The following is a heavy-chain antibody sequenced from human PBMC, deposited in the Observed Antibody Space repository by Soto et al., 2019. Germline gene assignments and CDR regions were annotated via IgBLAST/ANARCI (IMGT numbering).Heavy chain of an antibody. CDR2: ISGSGGST. V-gene: IGHV3-23*01. J-gene: IGHJ4*02. D-gene: IGHD3-22*01. CDR3: AKSGGITMIVVVITGFDY. Sequence: PGCSLRISCAASGLTFRSSAVGGVLKTPGKGLEWVSAISGSGGSTYYADSVKGRFTISRDNSKNTLYLQMNSLRAEDTAVYYCAKSGGITMIVVVITGFDYWGQGTLVTVSS. CDR1: GLTFRSSA.